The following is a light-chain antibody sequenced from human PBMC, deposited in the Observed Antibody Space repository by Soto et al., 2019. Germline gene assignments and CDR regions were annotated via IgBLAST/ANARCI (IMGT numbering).Light chain of an antibody. Sequence: QSALTQPPSVSGAPGQRVTISCTGSSSNIGAGYDVHWYQQLPGTAPKLLIYGNINRPSGVPDRFSGSKSGTSASLAITGLQAEDEADYYCQSFGSSLSGVVFGGGTKVTVL. J-gene: IGLJ3*02. CDR3: QSFGSSLSGVV. CDR2: GNI. CDR1: SSNIGAGYD. V-gene: IGLV1-40*01.